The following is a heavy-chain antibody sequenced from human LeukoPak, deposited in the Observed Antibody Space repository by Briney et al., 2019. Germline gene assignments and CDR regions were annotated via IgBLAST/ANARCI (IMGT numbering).Heavy chain of an antibody. J-gene: IGHJ4*02. CDR1: GFTFSSYS. CDR3: ARDYYDSSGYSRIFDY. Sequence: GGSLRLSCAASGFTFSSYSMNWVRQAPGEGLEWVSSISSSSSYIYYADSVKGRFTISRDNAKNSLYLQMNSLRAEDTAVYYCARDYYDSSGYSRIFDYWGQGTLVTVSS. V-gene: IGHV3-21*01. CDR2: ISSSSSYI. D-gene: IGHD3-22*01.